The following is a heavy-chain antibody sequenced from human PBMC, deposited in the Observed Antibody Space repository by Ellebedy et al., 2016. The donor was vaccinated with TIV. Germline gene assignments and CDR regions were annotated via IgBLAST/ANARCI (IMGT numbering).Heavy chain of an antibody. V-gene: IGHV4-38-2*02. Sequence: SETLSLXCTVSGYSVSSVYYWGWIRQPPGKGLEWIGSIYHSGSTYYNPSLKSRVTISGDTSKNQFSLELSSVTAADTAVYYCTSWGDYGGNRHLDYWGQGTPVTVAS. CDR1: GYSVSSVYY. J-gene: IGHJ4*02. CDR2: IYHSGST. D-gene: IGHD4-23*01. CDR3: TSWGDYGGNRHLDY.